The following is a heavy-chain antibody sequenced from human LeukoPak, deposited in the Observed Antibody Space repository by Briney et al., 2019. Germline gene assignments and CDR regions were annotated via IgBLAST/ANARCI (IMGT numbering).Heavy chain of an antibody. CDR3: AREPAVGATNLFDY. V-gene: IGHV3-7*01. Sequence: GGSLRLSCAASAFTFSSYWMSWVRQAPGKGLQWVANINQDGSEKYYVDSVKGRFTISRDNAKNSLYLQMNSLSAEDTAVYYCAREPAVGATNLFDYWGQGTLVTVSS. J-gene: IGHJ4*02. CDR2: INQDGSEK. D-gene: IGHD1-26*01. CDR1: AFTFSSYW.